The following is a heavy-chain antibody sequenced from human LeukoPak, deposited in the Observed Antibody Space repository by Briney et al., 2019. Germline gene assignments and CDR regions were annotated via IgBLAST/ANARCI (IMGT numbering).Heavy chain of an antibody. CDR2: ISGSGGST. D-gene: IGHD5-18*01. J-gene: IGHJ4*02. CDR3: AKDRGGGYSYGFVDY. Sequence: GGSLRLSCAASGFTFDDYGMSWVRQAPGKGLEWVSAISGSGGSTYYADSVKGRFTISRDNTKDTLYLQMNSLRAEDTAVYYCAKDRGGGYSYGFVDYWGQGTLVTVSS. V-gene: IGHV3-23*01. CDR1: GFTFDDYG.